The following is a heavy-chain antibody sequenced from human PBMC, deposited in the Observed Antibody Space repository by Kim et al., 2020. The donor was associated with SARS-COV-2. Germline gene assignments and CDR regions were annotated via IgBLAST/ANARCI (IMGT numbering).Heavy chain of an antibody. CDR1: GFTFSNYA. Sequence: GGSLRLSCAASGFTFSNYAMSWVRQTPGKGLEWVSAISGSGGSTYYADAVKGRFTISRDNSKNTLYLQMNSLRAEDTALYYCAKDPLYYGNTGYYGGRADYWGQGTLVTVSS. V-gene: IGHV3-23*01. D-gene: IGHD3-22*01. CDR2: ISGSGGST. J-gene: IGHJ4*02. CDR3: AKDPLYYGNTGYYGGRADY.